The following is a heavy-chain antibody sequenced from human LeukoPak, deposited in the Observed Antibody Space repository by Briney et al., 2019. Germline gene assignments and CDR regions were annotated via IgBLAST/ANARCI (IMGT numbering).Heavy chain of an antibody. CDR3: ARDTNYDFWSGYYIPYYYYGMDV. V-gene: IGHV3-30*03. CDR2: ISYDGSNK. J-gene: IGHJ6*02. D-gene: IGHD3-3*01. Sequence: GGSLRLSCAASGFTFSSYGMHWVRQAPGKGLEWVAVISYDGSNKYYADSVKGRFTISRDNSKNTLYLQMNSLRAEDTAVYYCARDTNYDFWSGYYIPYYYYGMDVWGQGTTVTVSS. CDR1: GFTFSSYG.